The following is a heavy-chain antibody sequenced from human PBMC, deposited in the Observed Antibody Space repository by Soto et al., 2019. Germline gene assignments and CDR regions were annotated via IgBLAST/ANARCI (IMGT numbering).Heavy chain of an antibody. CDR3: ARNYYGSGSYFDV. CDR1: GVSLKSYG. CDR2: ISGSSTTI. Sequence: AACGVSLKSYGMDGVLQDPGKGLEWVSYISGSSTTIFYADSVEGRFTISRDNAKNSLYLQMNSLSAEDAAVYHCARNYYGSGSYFDVWGKGTTVTSPQ. J-gene: IGHJ6*04. V-gene: IGHV3-48*01. D-gene: IGHD3-10*01.